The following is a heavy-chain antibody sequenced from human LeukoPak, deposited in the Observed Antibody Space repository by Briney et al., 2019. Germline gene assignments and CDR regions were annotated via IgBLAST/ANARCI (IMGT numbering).Heavy chain of an antibody. D-gene: IGHD3-9*01. CDR1: GGSISSYY. Sequence: SETLSLTCTVSGGSISSYYWSWIRQPPGKGLEWIGSIYHSGSTYYNPSLKSRVTISVDTSKNQFSLKLSSVTAADTAVYYCARALNDLYYDIRLGDWFDPWGQGTLVTVSS. J-gene: IGHJ5*02. V-gene: IGHV4-38-2*02. CDR3: ARALNDLYYDIRLGDWFDP. CDR2: IYHSGST.